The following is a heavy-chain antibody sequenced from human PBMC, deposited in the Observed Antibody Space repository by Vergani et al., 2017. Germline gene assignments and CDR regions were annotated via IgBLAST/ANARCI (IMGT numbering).Heavy chain of an antibody. CDR1: GFSLSRFW. CDR3: VRLPRGPGNFDL. Sequence: EVQLVESGGGLVQPGGSLRLSCAASGFSLSRFWLSWVRQAPEKGLEWVAHISPDGSATSYVDSVKGRFTITRDNNKNSLSLQMSGLRVEDTAFYYCVRLPRGPGNFDLWGRGTLITVSS. CDR2: ISPDGSAT. V-gene: IGHV3-7*01. J-gene: IGHJ2*01.